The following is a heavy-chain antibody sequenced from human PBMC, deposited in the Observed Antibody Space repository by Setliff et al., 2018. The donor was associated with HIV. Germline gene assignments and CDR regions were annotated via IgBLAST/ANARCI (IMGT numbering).Heavy chain of an antibody. CDR1: GGSIVRYY. V-gene: IGHV4-59*12. CDR3: ARDPLRSEARGFDI. J-gene: IGHJ3*02. CDR2: IYYSGST. D-gene: IGHD3-3*01. Sequence: SETLSLTCTVSGGSIVRYYWTWIRQPPGKGLDWIGYIYYSGSTNYNPSLKSRVIISVDTSKNQFSLKLNSVTAADTAVYYCARDPLRSEARGFDIWGQGTMVTVS.